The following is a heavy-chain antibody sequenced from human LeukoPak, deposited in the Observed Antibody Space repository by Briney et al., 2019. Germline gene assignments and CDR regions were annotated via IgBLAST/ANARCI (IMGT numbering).Heavy chain of an antibody. CDR2: INHSGST. J-gene: IGHJ4*02. D-gene: IGHD2-2*01. Sequence: KPSETLSLTCAVYGGSFSGYYWSWIRQPPGKGLEWIGEINHSGSTNYNPSLKSRVTISVDTSKNQFSLKLSSVTAADTAVYYCARDAEPFVVVPAASYYFDYWGQGTLVTVSS. V-gene: IGHV4-34*01. CDR3: ARDAEPFVVVPAASYYFDY. CDR1: GGSFSGYY.